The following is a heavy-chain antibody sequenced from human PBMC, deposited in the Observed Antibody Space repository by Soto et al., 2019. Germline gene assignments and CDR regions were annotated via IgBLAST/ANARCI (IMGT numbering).Heavy chain of an antibody. CDR3: ARSGGLDRDFNY. D-gene: IGHD2-15*01. CDR2: IIPMFDTP. V-gene: IGHV1-69*12. J-gene: IGHJ4*02. CDR1: GGTFSSDS. Sequence: QVQLVQSGAEVKKPGSSVKVSCKASGGTFSSDSFRWVRQAPGQGLEWMGGIIPMFDTPIYAQKFQDRVTITADESTSTAYMQLSSLRAGDTAFYYCARSGGLDRDFNYWGQVSLVTVAS.